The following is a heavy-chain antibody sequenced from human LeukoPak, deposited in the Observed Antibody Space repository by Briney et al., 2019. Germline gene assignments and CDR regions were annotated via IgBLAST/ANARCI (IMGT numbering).Heavy chain of an antibody. V-gene: IGHV1-8*01. CDR3: ASVRDSSGYSLDAFDI. CDR2: MNPNSGNT. Sequence: ASVKVSCKASGYTFTSYDINWVRQATGQGLEWMGWMNPNSGNTGYAQKFQGRVTMTRNTSISTAYMELSSLRSEDTAVYYCASVRDSSGYSLDAFDIWGQGTMVTVSS. D-gene: IGHD3-22*01. J-gene: IGHJ3*02. CDR1: GYTFTSYD.